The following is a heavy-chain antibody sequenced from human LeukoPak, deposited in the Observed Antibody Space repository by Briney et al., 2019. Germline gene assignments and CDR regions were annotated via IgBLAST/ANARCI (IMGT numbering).Heavy chain of an antibody. Sequence: SGGSLRLSCAASGFTFSSYGMHWVRQAPGKGLEWVAFIRYDGSNKYYADSVKGRFTISRDNSKNTLYLQMNSLRAEDTAEYYCAKQVVPAARGLGDYWGQGTLVTVSS. J-gene: IGHJ4*02. D-gene: IGHD2-2*01. CDR2: IRYDGSNK. CDR3: AKQVVPAARGLGDY. CDR1: GFTFSSYG. V-gene: IGHV3-30*02.